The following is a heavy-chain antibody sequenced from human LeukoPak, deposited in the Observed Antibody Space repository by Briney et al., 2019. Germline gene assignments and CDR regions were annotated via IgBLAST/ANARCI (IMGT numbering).Heavy chain of an antibody. CDR2: IYHSGST. J-gene: IGHJ5*02. CDR3: VKESPGWFDP. V-gene: IGHV4-38-2*02. Sequence: SETLCLTCTVSAYSISSGYYWGWIRQPPGKGLEWIGRIYHSGSTHYNPSLKSRVTISVDTSKNKFSLKLSSVTAADTAVYYCVKESPGWFDPWGQGTLVTVSS. CDR1: AYSISSGYY. D-gene: IGHD7-27*01.